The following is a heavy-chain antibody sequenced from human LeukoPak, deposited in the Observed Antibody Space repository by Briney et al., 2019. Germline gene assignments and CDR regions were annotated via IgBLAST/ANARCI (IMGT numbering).Heavy chain of an antibody. CDR3: ARRDTSGWYYFDY. Sequence: GESLRLSCAASGFTFSNYWMSWVRQAPGKGLEWVANTNQDGSEKYYVDSVKGRFTISRDNAKNSLYLQMNSLRAEDTAVYYCARRDTSGWYYFDYWGQGTLVTVSS. CDR1: GFTFSNYW. V-gene: IGHV3-7*01. D-gene: IGHD6-19*01. CDR2: TNQDGSEK. J-gene: IGHJ4*02.